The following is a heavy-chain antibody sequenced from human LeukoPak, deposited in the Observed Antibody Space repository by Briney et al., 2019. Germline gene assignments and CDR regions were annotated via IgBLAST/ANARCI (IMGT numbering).Heavy chain of an antibody. CDR1: GVTFSSYA. CDR2: ISYDGSNT. J-gene: IGHJ5*02. V-gene: IGHV3-30-3*01. CDR3: AGVPFAWFDP. Sequence: GRSLRLSCAASGVTFSSYAMHWVRQAPGKGLEWVAVISYDGSNTYYADSVKSRFTISRDNSKNTLYLQMNRLRAEDTAVYYCAGVPFAWFDPWDQGTLVTVSS.